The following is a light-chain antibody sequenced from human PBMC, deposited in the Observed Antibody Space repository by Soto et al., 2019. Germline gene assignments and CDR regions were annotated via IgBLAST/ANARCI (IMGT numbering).Light chain of an antibody. Sequence: DIVMTQTPLSSPVTLGQPASISCKSSQSLVYSDGNTYLSWFQQRPGQPPRLLIYNISNRFSGVPGRFSGSGAGTDFTLKISMEEAEDVGTYYYMQPIQLRTFGQGTKVDIK. V-gene: IGKV2-24*01. CDR2: NIS. J-gene: IGKJ1*01. CDR3: MQPIQLRT. CDR1: QSLVYSDGNTY.